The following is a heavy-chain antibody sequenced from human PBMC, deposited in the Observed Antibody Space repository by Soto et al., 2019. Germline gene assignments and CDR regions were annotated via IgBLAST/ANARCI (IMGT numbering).Heavy chain of an antibody. V-gene: IGHV6-1*01. CDR3: ARGSWYSSSPDYYYYMDV. J-gene: IGHJ6*03. CDR1: GDSVSSNSAA. D-gene: IGHD6-13*01. CDR2: TYYRSKWYN. Sequence: PSQTLSLTCAISGDSVSSNSAAWNWIRQSPSRGLEWLGRTYYRSKWYNDYAVSVKSRITINPDTSKNQFSLQLNSVTPEDTAVYYCARGSWYSSSPDYYYYMDVWGEGTTVTVSS.